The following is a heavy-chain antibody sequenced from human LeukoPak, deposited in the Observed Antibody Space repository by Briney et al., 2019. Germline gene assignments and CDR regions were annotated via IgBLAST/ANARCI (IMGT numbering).Heavy chain of an antibody. Sequence: GGSLRLSCAASGFTFSSYAVSWVRQAPGKGLEWVSAISGSGGSTYYADSVKGRFTISRDNSKNTLYLQMNSLRAEDTAVYYCAGLVVAAINDYWGQGTLVTVSS. CDR2: ISGSGGST. V-gene: IGHV3-23*01. CDR1: GFTFSSYA. J-gene: IGHJ4*02. D-gene: IGHD2-15*01. CDR3: AGLVVAAINDY.